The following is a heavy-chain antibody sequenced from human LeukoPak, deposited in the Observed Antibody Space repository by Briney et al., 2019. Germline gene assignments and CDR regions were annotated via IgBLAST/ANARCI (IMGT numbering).Heavy chain of an antibody. CDR2: ISYDGSNK. CDR3: ARHHSGDCSGGSCYSNTRFHYYFDY. Sequence: GRSLRLSCAASGFTFSSYAMHWVRQAPGKGLGWVAVISYDGSNKYYADSVKGRFTISRDNSKNTLYLQMNSLRAEDTAVYYCARHHSGDCSGGSCYSNTRFHYYFDYWGQGTLVTVSS. J-gene: IGHJ4*02. V-gene: IGHV3-30*14. D-gene: IGHD2-15*01. CDR1: GFTFSSYA.